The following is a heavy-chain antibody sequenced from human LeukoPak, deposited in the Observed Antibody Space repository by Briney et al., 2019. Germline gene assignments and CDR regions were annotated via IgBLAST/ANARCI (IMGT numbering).Heavy chain of an antibody. Sequence: GGSLRLSCAASGFIFSNYAMSWVRQAPGKGLEWVSGINWNGGSTGYADSVKGRFTISRDNAKNSLYLQMNSLRAEDTALYYCARVGIAANDYWGQGTLVTVSS. CDR1: GFIFSNYA. V-gene: IGHV3-20*04. D-gene: IGHD6-25*01. CDR2: INWNGGST. CDR3: ARVGIAANDY. J-gene: IGHJ4*02.